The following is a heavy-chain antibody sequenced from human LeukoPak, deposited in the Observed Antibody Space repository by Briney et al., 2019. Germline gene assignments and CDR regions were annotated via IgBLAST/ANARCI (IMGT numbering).Heavy chain of an antibody. CDR1: GYTFTSYG. J-gene: IGHJ6*02. D-gene: IGHD6-13*01. V-gene: IGHV1-18*01. Sequence: ASVKVSCKASGYTFTSYGIRWVRQAPGRGLEWMGWICAYIGNTYYAQKLQGRVTMTTETSTSTAYMELRSLRSDDTAVYYCARDWRIAAIGSPPPPTYYYYYGMDVWGQGTTVTVSS. CDR2: ICAYIGNT. CDR3: ARDWRIAAIGSPPPPTYYYYYGMDV.